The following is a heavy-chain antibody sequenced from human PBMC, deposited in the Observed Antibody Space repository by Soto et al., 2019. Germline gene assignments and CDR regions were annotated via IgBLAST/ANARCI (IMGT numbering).Heavy chain of an antibody. D-gene: IGHD5-18*01. CDR2: IDGSGGNT. CDR3: LIREGYGTVHY. Sequence: EVQLLESGGGLVQPGGSLRLSCAASGFTFNSYAMSWVRQAPGKGLEWVSAIDGSGGNTYYADSVKGRFTISRDNSKNTLYLLMNILEAWYMSPYYCLIREGYGTVHYWGQGTLVTVSS. J-gene: IGHJ4*02. CDR1: GFTFNSYA. V-gene: IGHV3-23*01.